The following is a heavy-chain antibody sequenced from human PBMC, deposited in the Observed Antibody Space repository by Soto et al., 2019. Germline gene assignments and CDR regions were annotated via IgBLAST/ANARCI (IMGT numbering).Heavy chain of an antibody. CDR2: IYYSGST. D-gene: IGHD3-16*01. J-gene: IGHJ5*02. Sequence: ETLSLTCTVSGGSISSYYWGWIRQPPGKGLEWIGYIYYSGSTNYNPSLKSRVTISVDTSKNQFSLKLSSVTAADTAVYYCARDLKRWDNWFDPWGQGTLVTVSS. CDR1: GGSISSYY. V-gene: IGHV4-59*01. CDR3: ARDLKRWDNWFDP.